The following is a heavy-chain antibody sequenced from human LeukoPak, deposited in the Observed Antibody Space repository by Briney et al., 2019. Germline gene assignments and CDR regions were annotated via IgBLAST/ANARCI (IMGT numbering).Heavy chain of an antibody. CDR1: GFTFSSYE. CDR2: ITSGSTT. D-gene: IGHD3-10*01. CDR3: ARADYGSGSFHPFDY. J-gene: IGHJ4*02. V-gene: IGHV3-48*03. Sequence: GGSLRLSCAASGFTFSSYEMNWVRQAPGKGLEWVSYITSGSTTYYADSVKGRFTISRDNAKNSLYLQMNSLRAEDTAVYYCARADYGSGSFHPFDYWGQGTLVTVSS.